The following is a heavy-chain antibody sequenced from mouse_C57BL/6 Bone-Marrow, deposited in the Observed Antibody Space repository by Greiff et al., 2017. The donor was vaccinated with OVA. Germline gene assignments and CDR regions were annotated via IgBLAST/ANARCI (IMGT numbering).Heavy chain of an antibody. CDR1: GFNIKDDY. CDR2: IDPENGDT. J-gene: IGHJ3*01. D-gene: IGHD1-1*01. CDR3: TTYYYGSRTWFAY. Sequence: VQLQQSGAELVMPGASVKLSCTASGFNIKDDYMHWVKQRPEQGLEWIGWIDPENGDTEYASKFQGKATITADTSSNTAYLQLSSLTSEDTAVYYCTTYYYGSRTWFAYWGQGTLVTVSA. V-gene: IGHV14-4*01.